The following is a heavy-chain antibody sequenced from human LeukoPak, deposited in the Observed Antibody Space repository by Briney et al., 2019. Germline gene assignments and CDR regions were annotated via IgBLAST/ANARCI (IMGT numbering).Heavy chain of an antibody. J-gene: IGHJ5*02. D-gene: IGHD3-3*01. Sequence: ASVKVSCKASGYTFTSYGISWVRQAPGQGLEWMGWISAYNGNTNYAQKLQGRVTMTTDTSTSTTYMELRSLRSDGTAVYYCARDPHPSYDFCSGYFGNWFDPWGQGTLVTVSS. CDR2: ISAYNGNT. V-gene: IGHV1-18*01. CDR1: GYTFTSYG. CDR3: ARDPHPSYDFCSGYFGNWFDP.